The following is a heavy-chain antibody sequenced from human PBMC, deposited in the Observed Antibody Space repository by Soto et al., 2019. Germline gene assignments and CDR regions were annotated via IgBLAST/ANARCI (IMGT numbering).Heavy chain of an antibody. CDR1: GFTFSTYT. J-gene: IGHJ5*02. Sequence: VGSLRLSCAASGFTFSTYTMNWVRQAPGKGLEWVSSISSSSNYIYYADSVKGRFTISRDNAKNSLYLQMNSLRAEDTAVYYCARHVRFLESWGQGTLVTVSS. CDR3: ARHVRFLES. CDR2: ISSSSNYI. D-gene: IGHD3-3*01. V-gene: IGHV3-21*01.